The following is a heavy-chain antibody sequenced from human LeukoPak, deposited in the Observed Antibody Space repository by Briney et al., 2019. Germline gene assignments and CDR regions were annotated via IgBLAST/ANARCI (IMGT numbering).Heavy chain of an antibody. J-gene: IGHJ3*02. Sequence: PSETLSLTCTVSGGSISSYCWSWIRQPPGKGLEWIGYIYYSGSTNYNPSLKSRVTISVDTSKNQFSLKQSSVTAADTAVYYCARDVDRQLDIWGQGTMVTVSS. CDR1: GGSISSYC. V-gene: IGHV4-59*12. CDR2: IYYSGST. D-gene: IGHD6-13*01. CDR3: ARDVDRQLDI.